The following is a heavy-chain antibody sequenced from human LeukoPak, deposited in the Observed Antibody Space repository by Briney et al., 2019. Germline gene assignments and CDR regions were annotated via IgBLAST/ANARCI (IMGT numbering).Heavy chain of an antibody. CDR1: GYTFTDYF. D-gene: IGHD3-22*01. CDR2: IIPNSGGT. J-gene: IGHJ4*02. CDR3: ARHKGGYYGVIDY. V-gene: IGHV1-2*02. Sequence: ASVKVSCKASGYTFTDYFIHWVRQAPGQGLEWMGWIIPNSGGTNYAQKFQGRVTMTRDTSISTAYMELSRLRSDDTAVYYCARHKGGYYGVIDYWGQGTLVTVSS.